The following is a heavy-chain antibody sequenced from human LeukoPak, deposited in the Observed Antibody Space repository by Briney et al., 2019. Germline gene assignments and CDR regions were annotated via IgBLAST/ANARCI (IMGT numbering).Heavy chain of an antibody. J-gene: IGHJ4*02. V-gene: IGHV3-23*01. Sequence: GGSLRLSCAVSGFTFRSHAMSWVRQAPGKGLEWVSSISDSGGNTYYADSVKGRFTISRDNSKDTLYLQMSSLRAEDTAVYYCAQGLTTVISPFDYWGQGTPVTVSS. CDR2: ISDSGGNT. CDR3: AQGLTTVISPFDY. CDR1: GFTFRSHA. D-gene: IGHD4-11*01.